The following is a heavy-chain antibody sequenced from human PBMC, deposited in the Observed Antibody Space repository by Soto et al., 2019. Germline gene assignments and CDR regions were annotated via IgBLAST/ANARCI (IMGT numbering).Heavy chain of an antibody. Sequence: GASVKVSCKXSGGTFSSYAISWVRQAPGQGLEWMGGIIPIFGTANYAQKFQGRVTITADESTSTAYMELSSLRSEDTAVYYCARDRVGDIVVVTATWDFDYWGQGTLVTVSS. CDR2: IIPIFGTA. J-gene: IGHJ4*02. D-gene: IGHD2-21*02. CDR1: GGTFSSYA. CDR3: ARDRVGDIVVVTATWDFDY. V-gene: IGHV1-69*13.